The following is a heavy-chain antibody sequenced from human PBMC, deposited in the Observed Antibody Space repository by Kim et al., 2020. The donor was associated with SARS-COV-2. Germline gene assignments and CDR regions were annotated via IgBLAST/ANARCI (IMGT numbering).Heavy chain of an antibody. CDR2: LSCDGKRT. CDR1: GFTFGTSP. J-gene: IGHJ4*02. D-gene: IGHD2-8*01. V-gene: IGHV3-23*01. Sequence: GGSLRLSCAASGFTFGTSPMGWVRQAPGKGLEWVSRLSCDGKRTYYADSVKGRVTISSDKSKNTLYLHMNSLRVEDTAVYYCAKGVTNGGFDYWGQGTQVTVSS. CDR3: AKGVTNGGFDY.